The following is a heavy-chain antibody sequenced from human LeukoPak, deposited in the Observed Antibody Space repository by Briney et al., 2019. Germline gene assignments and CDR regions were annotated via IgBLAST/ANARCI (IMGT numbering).Heavy chain of an antibody. CDR1: GFTLSSYA. D-gene: IGHD6-13*01. V-gene: IGHV3-23*01. Sequence: GGSLRLSCAASGFTLSSYAMSWVRQAPGKGLEWVSAISVSGNTYHADSVKGRFTISRDSSKNTLYLQMNSLRAEDTAVYYCARDLDSSTWYRGFDYWGQGTLVTVSS. J-gene: IGHJ4*02. CDR2: ISVSGNT. CDR3: ARDLDSSTWYRGFDY.